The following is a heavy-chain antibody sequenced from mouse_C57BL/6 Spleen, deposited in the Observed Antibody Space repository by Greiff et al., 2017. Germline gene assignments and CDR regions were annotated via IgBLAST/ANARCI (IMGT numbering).Heavy chain of an antibody. CDR1: GFTFSSYA. J-gene: IGHJ2*01. CDR3: ARDNYGSRNLYFDY. V-gene: IGHV5-4*01. D-gene: IGHD1-1*01. Sequence: EVMLVESGGGLVKPGGSLKLSCAASGFTFSSYAMSWVRQTPEQRLEWVATISDGGSYTYYPDNVKGRFTISRDNAKNNRYLQMSHLKSEDTAMYYCARDNYGSRNLYFDYWGQGTTLTVSS. CDR2: ISDGGSYT.